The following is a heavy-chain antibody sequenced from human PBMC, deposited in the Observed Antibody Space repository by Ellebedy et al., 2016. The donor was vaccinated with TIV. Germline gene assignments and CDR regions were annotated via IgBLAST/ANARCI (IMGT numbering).Heavy chain of an antibody. CDR2: IYYSGST. CDR3: LRLDTTLITVEEYYYYMDV. CDR1: AESMSSYY. D-gene: IGHD5-18*01. V-gene: IGHV4-59*01. Sequence: SETLSLTCTVSAESMSSYYWSWVRQPPGKGLDWIGSIYYSGSTYYNPSLKSRVTITIDTSTNQFSLRLTSVTAADTAVYYCLRLDTTLITVEEYYYYMDVWGKGTTVTVSS. J-gene: IGHJ6*03.